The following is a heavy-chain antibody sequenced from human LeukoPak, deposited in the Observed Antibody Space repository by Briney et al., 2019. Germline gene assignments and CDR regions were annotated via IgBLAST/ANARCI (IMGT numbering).Heavy chain of an antibody. CDR3: ARELRLSDAFDI. CDR1: GFTFSSYS. CDR2: ISSSSSYI. J-gene: IGHJ3*02. D-gene: IGHD4-17*01. V-gene: IGHV3-21*01. Sequence: GGSLRLSCAASGFTFSSYSMNWVRQAPGKGLEWVSSISSSSSYIYYADSVKGRFTISRDNAKNSLYLQMNSLRAEDTAVYYCARELRLSDAFDIWGQGTMVTVPS.